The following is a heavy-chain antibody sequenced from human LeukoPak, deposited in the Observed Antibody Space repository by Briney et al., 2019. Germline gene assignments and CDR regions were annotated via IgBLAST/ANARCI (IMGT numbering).Heavy chain of an antibody. D-gene: IGHD6-13*01. CDR1: RFTFSDFG. CDR3: AKASSPVVDAFDI. J-gene: IGHJ3*02. V-gene: IGHV3-33*06. CDR2: IWHDGTKR. Sequence: GRSLRLSCAGSRFTFSDFGMHWVRQAPGKGLEWVAVIWHDGTKRHYAESVKGRFAISRDDSRNTLYLQMNSLRADDTAVYYCAKASSPVVDAFDIWGQGTMVTVSS.